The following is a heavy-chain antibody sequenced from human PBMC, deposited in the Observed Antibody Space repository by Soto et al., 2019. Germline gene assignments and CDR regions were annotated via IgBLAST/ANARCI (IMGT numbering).Heavy chain of an antibody. CDR3: ARDLPHFDWPRPYYYYYYGMDV. Sequence: ASVKVSCKASGYTFTSYGISWVRQAPGQGLEWMGWISAYNGNTNYAQKLQGRVTMTTDTSTSTAYMELRSLRSDDTAVYYCARDLPHFDWPRPYYYYYYGMDVWGQGTTVTVSS. CDR2: ISAYNGNT. V-gene: IGHV1-18*01. CDR1: GYTFTSYG. J-gene: IGHJ6*02. D-gene: IGHD3-9*01.